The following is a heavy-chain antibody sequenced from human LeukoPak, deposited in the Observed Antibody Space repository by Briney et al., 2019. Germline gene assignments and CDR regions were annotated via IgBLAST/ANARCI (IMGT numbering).Heavy chain of an antibody. J-gene: IGHJ4*02. CDR3: ARDSSGWQFDY. Sequence: GGSLRLSCAASGFTFSSYAMSWVRQAPGKGLEWVSAISGSGGSTYYADSVKGRFTISRDNSKNTLYLQMKSLRAEDTAVYYCARDSSGWQFDYWGQGTLVTVSS. D-gene: IGHD6-19*01. CDR1: GFTFSSYA. V-gene: IGHV3-23*01. CDR2: ISGSGGST.